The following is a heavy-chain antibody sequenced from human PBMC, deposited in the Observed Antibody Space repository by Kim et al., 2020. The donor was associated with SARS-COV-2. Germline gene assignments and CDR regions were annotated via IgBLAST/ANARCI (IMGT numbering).Heavy chain of an antibody. V-gene: IGHV4-31*03. CDR3: ARDGRDYNWNSRHHDVYSCDAMDV. CDR2: IYYSGST. D-gene: IGHD1-7*01. CDR1: GGSISSGGYY. Sequence: SETLSLTCTVSGGSISSGGYYWSWIRQHPGKGLEWIGYIYYSGSTYYNPSLKSRVTISVDTSKNQFSLKLSSVTAADTAVYYCARDGRDYNWNSRHHDVYSCDAMDVGGRGTTVAVTS. J-gene: IGHJ6*02.